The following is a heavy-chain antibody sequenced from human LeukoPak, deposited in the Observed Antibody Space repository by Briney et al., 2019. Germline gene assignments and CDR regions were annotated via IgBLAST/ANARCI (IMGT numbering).Heavy chain of an antibody. CDR2: IYPGDSDT. CDR3: ARHVKVGARGYYYYYMDV. Sequence: GESLKISCKGSGYSFTSYWIGWVRQMPGKGLEWMGIIYPGDSDTRYSPSFQGQVTISADKSISTAYLQWSSLKASDTAMYYCARHVKVGARGYYYYYMDVWGKGTTATVSS. CDR1: GYSFTSYW. J-gene: IGHJ6*03. D-gene: IGHD1-26*01. V-gene: IGHV5-51*01.